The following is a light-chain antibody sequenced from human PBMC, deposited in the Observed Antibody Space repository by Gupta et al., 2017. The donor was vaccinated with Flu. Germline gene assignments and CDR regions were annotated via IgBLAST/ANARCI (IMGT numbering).Light chain of an antibody. J-gene: IGKJ5*01. CDR1: QSVLYSSNNKNY. CDR2: WAS. CDR3: QQYYSTPPIT. Sequence: KSSQSVLYSSNNKNYLAWYQQKPGQPPKLLIYWASTRESGVPDRFSGSGSGTDFTLTISSRQAEDVAVYYCQQYYSTPPITFGQGTRLEIK. V-gene: IGKV4-1*01.